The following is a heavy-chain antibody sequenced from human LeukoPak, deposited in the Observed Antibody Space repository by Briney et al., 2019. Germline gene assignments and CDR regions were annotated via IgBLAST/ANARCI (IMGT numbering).Heavy chain of an antibody. Sequence: SGTLSLTCAVSGGSISSSNWWSWVRQPPGKGLEWIGEIYHSGSTNYNPSLKSRVTISVDKSKDQFPLKLSSVTAADTAVYYCARDRAAAGIGYYYYYGMDVWGQGTTVTVSS. J-gene: IGHJ6*02. D-gene: IGHD6-13*01. V-gene: IGHV4-4*02. CDR2: IYHSGST. CDR1: GGSISSSNW. CDR3: ARDRAAAGIGYYYYYGMDV.